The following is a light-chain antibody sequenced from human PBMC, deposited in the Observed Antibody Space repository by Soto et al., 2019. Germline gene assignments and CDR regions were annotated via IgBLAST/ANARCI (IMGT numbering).Light chain of an antibody. J-gene: IGLJ2*01. Sequence: SYELTQPPSVSVAPGQTGRITCGGNNIGSKSVHWYQQKPGQAPVLVIYYDTDRPSGIPERFSGSNSGNTATLTISRVEAGDEADYYCQVCDSSSDHVVFGGGTKVTVL. CDR1: NIGSKS. CDR2: YDT. CDR3: QVCDSSSDHVV. V-gene: IGLV3-21*04.